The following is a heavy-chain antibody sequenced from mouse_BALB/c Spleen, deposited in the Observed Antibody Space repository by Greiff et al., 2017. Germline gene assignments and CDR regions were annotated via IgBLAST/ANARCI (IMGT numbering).Heavy chain of an antibody. V-gene: IGHV1-87*01. Sequence: QVQLQQSGAELARPGASVKLSCKASGYTFTSYWMQWVKQRPGQGLEWIGAIYPGDGDTRYTQKFKGKATLTADKSSSTAYMQLSSLASEDSAVYYCARSYYRYGSYYYAMDYWGQGTSVTVSS. CDR3: ARSYYRYGSYYYAMDY. J-gene: IGHJ4*01. CDR1: GYTFTSYW. D-gene: IGHD2-14*01. CDR2: IYPGDGDT.